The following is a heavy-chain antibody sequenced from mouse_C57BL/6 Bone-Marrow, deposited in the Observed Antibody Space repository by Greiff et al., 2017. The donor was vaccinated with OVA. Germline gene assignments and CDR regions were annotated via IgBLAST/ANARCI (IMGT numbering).Heavy chain of an antibody. Sequence: VMLVESGPGLVQPSQSLSITCTVSGFSLTSYGVHWVRQSPGKGLEWLGVIWSGGSTDYNAAFISRLSISKDNSKSQVFFKMNSLQADDTAIYYGARTYYGSSSSFAYWGQGTLVTVSA. CDR1: GFSLTSYG. CDR2: IWSGGST. J-gene: IGHJ3*01. D-gene: IGHD1-1*01. V-gene: IGHV2-2*01. CDR3: ARTYYGSSSSFAY.